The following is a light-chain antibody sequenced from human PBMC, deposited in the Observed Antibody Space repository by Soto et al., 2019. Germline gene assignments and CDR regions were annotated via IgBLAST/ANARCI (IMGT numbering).Light chain of an antibody. J-gene: IGKJ1*01. CDR1: QSVSSSF. V-gene: IGKV3-20*01. CDR2: DAS. Sequence: ESVLTQSPATLSLSPGEKATLSCRASQSVSSSFLAWHQQKPGQAPRLLIYDASSRATGIPDRFSGSGSGTDFTLTVSRLEPEDFAVYYCQQCGSSSWTFGQGTKVEIK. CDR3: QQCGSSSWT.